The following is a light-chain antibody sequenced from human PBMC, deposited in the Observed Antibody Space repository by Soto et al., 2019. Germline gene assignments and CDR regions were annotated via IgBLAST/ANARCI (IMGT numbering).Light chain of an antibody. CDR1: SSDVGGYTY. J-gene: IGLJ1*01. V-gene: IGLV2-14*01. CDR3: SSYTSTTTHYV. Sequence: QSALTQPASVSGSPGQSITISCSGGSSDVGGYTYVSWYQQHPGKAPKLLIYGVSYRPAGVSTHFSGSKSGNTAFLTISGLQAEDEADYYCSSYTSTTTHYVFGTGTQLTVL. CDR2: GVS.